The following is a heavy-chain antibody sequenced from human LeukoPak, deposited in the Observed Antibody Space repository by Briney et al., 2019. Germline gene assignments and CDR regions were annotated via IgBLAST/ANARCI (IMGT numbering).Heavy chain of an antibody. CDR1: GGSFSGYY. CDR3: ARAYGSGSSYHPDY. CDR2: INHSGST. Sequence: SETLSLTCAVYGGSFSGYYWSWIRQPPGKGLEWIGEINHSGSTNYNPSLKSRVTISVDTSKNQFSLKLSSVTAADTAVYYCARAYGSGSSYHPDYWGRGTLVTVSS. D-gene: IGHD3-10*01. V-gene: IGHV4-34*01. J-gene: IGHJ4*02.